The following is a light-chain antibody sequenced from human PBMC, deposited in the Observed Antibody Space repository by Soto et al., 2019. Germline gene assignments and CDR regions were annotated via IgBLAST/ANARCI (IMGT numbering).Light chain of an antibody. CDR1: NIGSKS. V-gene: IGLV3-21*02. CDR2: DDS. J-gene: IGLJ1*01. CDR3: QVSASSSDTPMV. Sequence: SYELTQPPSVSVALGQTARITCGGNNIGSKSVHWYQQKPGQAPVLVVYDDSDRPSGIPERFSGSNAENTATLTISRVDAGDEADYYCQVSASSSDTPMVFRTGTKLTAL.